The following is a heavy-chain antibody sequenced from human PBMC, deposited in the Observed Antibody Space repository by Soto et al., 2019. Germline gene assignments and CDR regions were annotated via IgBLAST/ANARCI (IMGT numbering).Heavy chain of an antibody. CDR1: GYTFTSYG. CDR2: ISAYNGNT. D-gene: IGHD3-16*01. Sequence: QVQLVQSGAEVKKPGASVKVSCKASGYTFTSYGISWVRQAPGQGLEWMGWISAYNGNTNYAQKLQGRVTMTTDTTPRTAYMELRSLRSDDTAVYYCARALSSPTVGWFDPWGQGTLVTVSS. V-gene: IGHV1-18*04. J-gene: IGHJ5*02. CDR3: ARALSSPTVGWFDP.